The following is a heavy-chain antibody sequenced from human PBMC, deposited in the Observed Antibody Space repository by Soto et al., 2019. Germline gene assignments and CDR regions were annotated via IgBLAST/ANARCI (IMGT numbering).Heavy chain of an antibody. J-gene: IGHJ6*02. CDR3: ARSPYYDFWGGYYNYYYYGMDV. V-gene: IGHV5-51*01. CDR1: GYSFSTYW. D-gene: IGHD3-3*01. Sequence: GESLKISCKASGYSFSTYWIAWVRQRPGKGLDWMGIIYPGDSDTRYSPSFQGQVTISAGKSISTAYLQWSSLKASDTAMYYCARSPYYDFWGGYYNYYYYGMDVWGQGTTVTVSS. CDR2: IYPGDSDT.